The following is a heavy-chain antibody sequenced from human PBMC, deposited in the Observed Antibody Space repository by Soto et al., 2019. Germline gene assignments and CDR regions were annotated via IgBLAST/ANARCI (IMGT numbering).Heavy chain of an antibody. V-gene: IGHV3-73*01. Sequence: PGGSLRLSCAASGFSFSDSAMHWVRQASGKGLEWVGRIRSKPNNYATEYAASVKGRFTISRDDSKNPAHLQMNSLKTEDTAVNYCTRHAVDIWGQGTMVTVSS. CDR2: IRSKPNNYAT. CDR1: GFSFSDSA. J-gene: IGHJ3*02. CDR3: TRHAVDI.